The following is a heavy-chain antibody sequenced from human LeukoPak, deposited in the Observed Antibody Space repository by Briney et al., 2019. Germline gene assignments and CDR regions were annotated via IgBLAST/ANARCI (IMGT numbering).Heavy chain of an antibody. J-gene: IGHJ3*02. CDR2: IYYSGST. V-gene: IGHV4-39*01. D-gene: IGHD2-2*02. CDR1: GGSISNYY. Sequence: PSETLSLTCTVSGGSISNYYWAWIRQPPGKGLEWIGTIYYSGSTYYNPSLKSRVTISVDTSMTQFSLRLSSVTAADTAVYYCAKPSVRYCSSTSCYRGPFDIWGQGTLVTVSS. CDR3: AKPSVRYCSSTSCYRGPFDI.